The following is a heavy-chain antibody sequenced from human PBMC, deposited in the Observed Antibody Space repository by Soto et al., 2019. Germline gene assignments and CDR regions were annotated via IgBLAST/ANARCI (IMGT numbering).Heavy chain of an antibody. D-gene: IGHD2-8*01. Sequence: ASVKVSCKASGYSFTDYHIHWVRQAPGQGLEWLGRINPKSGGTSTAQKFQGWVTMTTDTSISTASMELTRLTSDDTAVYYCARGDSTDCSNGVCSFFYNHDMDVWGQRTTVTVSS. CDR2: INPKSGGT. CDR1: GYSFTDYH. J-gene: IGHJ6*02. CDR3: ARGDSTDCSNGVCSFFYNHDMDV. V-gene: IGHV1-2*04.